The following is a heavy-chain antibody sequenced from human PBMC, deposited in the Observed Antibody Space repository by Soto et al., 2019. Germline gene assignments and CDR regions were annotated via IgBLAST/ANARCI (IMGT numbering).Heavy chain of an antibody. Sequence: PSQTLSLTCAIFGDSLSSNSAIWNWFRQSPSRGLEWLGRTYYTSKWYNDYAVSVKSRISINPDTSKNQVSLQLNSVAPEDTAVYYCARVYSSGWSVYYGTDGWGQGTTVTVS. CDR3: ARVYSSGWSVYYGTDG. J-gene: IGHJ6*01. D-gene: IGHD6-19*01. V-gene: IGHV6-1*01. CDR2: TYYTSKWYN. CDR1: GDSLSSNSAI.